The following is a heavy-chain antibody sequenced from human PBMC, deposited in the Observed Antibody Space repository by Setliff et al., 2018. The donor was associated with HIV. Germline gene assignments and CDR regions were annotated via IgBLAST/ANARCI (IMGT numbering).Heavy chain of an antibody. CDR2: LYGHSST. V-gene: IGHV4-39*01. CDR1: GDSIGTGTHY. J-gene: IGHJ4*02. Sequence: SETLSLTCNVSGDSIGTGTHYWAWIRQPPGKGLEWIGSLYGHSSTYYTKSLRGRVTISADTSKNQFSLRLSSVTALDTAVYYCSRLYGSGHYFAFDFWGQGALVTVAS. D-gene: IGHD3-10*01. CDR3: SRLYGSGHYFAFDF.